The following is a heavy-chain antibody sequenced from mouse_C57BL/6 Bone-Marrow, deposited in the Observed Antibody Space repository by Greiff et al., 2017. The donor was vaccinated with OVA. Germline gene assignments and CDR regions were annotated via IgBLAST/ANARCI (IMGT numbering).Heavy chain of an antibody. Sequence: VQLQQSGAELAKPGASVKLSCKASGYTFTSYWMHWVKQRPGQGLEWIGYINPSSGYTKYNQKFKDKATLTADKSYSTAYMQLSSLTYEDSAVYYCARSELHDYWGQGTTLTVSS. CDR2: INPSSGYT. CDR3: ARSELHDY. V-gene: IGHV1-7*01. J-gene: IGHJ2*01. CDR1: GYTFTSYW.